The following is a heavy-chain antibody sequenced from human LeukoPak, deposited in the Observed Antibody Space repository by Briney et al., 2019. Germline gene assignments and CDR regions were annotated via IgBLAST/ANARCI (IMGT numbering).Heavy chain of an antibody. Sequence: SGGSLRLSCAASGFTFSSYSMNWVRQAPGKGLEWVSSISSSSSYIYHADSVKGRFTISRDNAKNSLYLQMNSLRVEDTAVYYCVRDFSSSSTAYFQHWGQGTLVTVSS. J-gene: IGHJ1*01. V-gene: IGHV3-21*01. CDR3: VRDFSSSSTAYFQH. D-gene: IGHD6-6*01. CDR1: GFTFSSYS. CDR2: ISSSSSYI.